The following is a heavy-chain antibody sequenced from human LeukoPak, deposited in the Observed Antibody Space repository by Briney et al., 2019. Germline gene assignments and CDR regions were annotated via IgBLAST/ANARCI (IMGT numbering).Heavy chain of an antibody. V-gene: IGHV3-21*01. CDR3: ARRSQHDLNGAFDI. Sequence: PGGSLRLSCAASGFTFSSYSMNWVRQAPGKGLEWVSSISSSSSCIYYADSVKGRFTISRDNAKNSLYLQMNSLRAEDTAVYYCARRSQHDLNGAFDIWGQGTMVTVSS. J-gene: IGHJ3*02. CDR2: ISSSSSCI. D-gene: IGHD2-8*01. CDR1: GFTFSSYS.